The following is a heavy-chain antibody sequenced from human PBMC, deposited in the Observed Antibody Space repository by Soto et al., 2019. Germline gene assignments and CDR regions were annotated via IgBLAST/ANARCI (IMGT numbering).Heavy chain of an antibody. CDR2: ISGGGDST. CDR1: GFTFSTYA. J-gene: IGHJ4*02. Sequence: GGSLRLSCAASGFTFSTYAMNWVRQAPGEGLEWVSGISGGGDSTYYADSVKGRFTISRDSSKNTLSLQINSLRAEDTALYYCATTPGTKGKYYFDNWGQGTLVTVSS. CDR3: ATTPGTKGKYYFDN. V-gene: IGHV3-23*01. D-gene: IGHD1-7*01.